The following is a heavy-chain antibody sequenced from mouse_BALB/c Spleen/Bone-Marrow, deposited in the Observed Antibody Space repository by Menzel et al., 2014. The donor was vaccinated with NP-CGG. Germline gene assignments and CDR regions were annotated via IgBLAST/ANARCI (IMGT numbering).Heavy chain of an antibody. J-gene: IGHJ2*01. Sequence: VQLKESGTVLARPGASVKMSCKASGYTFTSYWMHWVKQRPGQGLEWIGTIYPGSSDTTYNQKFKGKAKLTAVTSTSTAYMELSSLTNEDSAVYYCTTLARNYFDYWGQGTTLTVSS. CDR3: TTLARNYFDY. CDR2: IYPGSSDT. V-gene: IGHV1-5*01. CDR1: GYTFTSYW.